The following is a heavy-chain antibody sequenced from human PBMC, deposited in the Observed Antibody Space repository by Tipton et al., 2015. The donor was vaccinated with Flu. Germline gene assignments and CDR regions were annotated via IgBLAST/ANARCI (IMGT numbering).Heavy chain of an antibody. CDR1: GGTFSRYA. Sequence: QLVQSGAEVKKPGSSVKVSCKASGGTFSRYAISWVRQAPGQGLEWMGGIIPIFGSANYAQKFQGRVTINADESTTTAYMELSSLRSEDTAVYYCARGLIAVGTEDYLYVIDLWGQGTPVTVS. J-gene: IGHJ6*02. CDR2: IIPIFGSA. V-gene: IGHV1-69*01. D-gene: IGHD2-21*02. CDR3: ARGLIAVGTEDYLYVIDL.